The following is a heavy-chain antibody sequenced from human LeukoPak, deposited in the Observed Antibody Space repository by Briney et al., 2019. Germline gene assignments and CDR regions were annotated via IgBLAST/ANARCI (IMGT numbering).Heavy chain of an antibody. Sequence: GASVKVSCKASGYTFTSYGISWVRQAPGQGLEWMGWISAYNGNTNYAQKLQGRVTMTTDTSTSTAYMELRSLRSDNTAVYYCARGLGPFGYSGYGGIWGQGTMVTVSS. CDR2: ISAYNGNT. CDR1: GYTFTSYG. CDR3: ARGLGPFGYSGYGGI. D-gene: IGHD5-12*01. V-gene: IGHV1-18*01. J-gene: IGHJ3*02.